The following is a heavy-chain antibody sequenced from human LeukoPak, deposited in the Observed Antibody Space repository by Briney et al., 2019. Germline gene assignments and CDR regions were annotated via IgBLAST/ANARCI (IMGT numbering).Heavy chain of an antibody. CDR3: ARADSSGYSR. J-gene: IGHJ4*02. CDR2: INPTGGNT. D-gene: IGHD3-22*01. V-gene: IGHV1-46*01. Sequence: ASVKVSCKASGYIFTSFYIHWVRQVPGQGLEWMGIINPTGGNTNYAQKFQGRVTITADKSTSTAYMELSSLRSEDTAVYYCARADSSGYSRWGQGTLVTVSS. CDR1: GYIFTSFY.